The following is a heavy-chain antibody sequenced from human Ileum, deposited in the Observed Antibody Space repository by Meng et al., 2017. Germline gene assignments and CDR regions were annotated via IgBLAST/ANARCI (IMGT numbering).Heavy chain of an antibody. CDR3: ARNGAYSSDP. Sequence: QVQPPESGPGWVQPRGTLSLTCAVSGASISSGYWWNWVRQPPGKGLEWIGEIHHGGGTNYNPSLKSRVTISVDKSSNQYTLRLTSVTAADTAMYYCARNGAYSSDPWGQGTLVTVSS. V-gene: IGHV4-4*03. CDR2: IHHGGGT. CDR1: GASISSGYW. D-gene: IGHD2-21*01. J-gene: IGHJ5*02.